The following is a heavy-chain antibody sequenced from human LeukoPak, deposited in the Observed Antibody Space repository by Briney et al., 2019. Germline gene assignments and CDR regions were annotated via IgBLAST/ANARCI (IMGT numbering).Heavy chain of an antibody. CDR2: ISWNSGSI. Sequence: PGRSLRLSCAASGFTFDDYAMHWVRHAPGKGLEWVSGISWNSGSIGYADSVKGRFTISRDNAKNSLYLQMNSLRAEDTALYYCAKDYGIDYGSGSYYNYFDYWGQGTLVTVSS. D-gene: IGHD3-10*01. CDR1: GFTFDDYA. CDR3: AKDYGIDYGSGSYYNYFDY. J-gene: IGHJ4*02. V-gene: IGHV3-9*01.